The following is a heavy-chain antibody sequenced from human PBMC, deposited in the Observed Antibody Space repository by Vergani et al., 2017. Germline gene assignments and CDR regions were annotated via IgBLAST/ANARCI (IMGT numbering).Heavy chain of an antibody. CDR1: GFTFSACP. Sequence: EVQPVESGGGVIQPGGSVRLSCAASGFTFSACPMTWVRQAPGKGLEWVSAISARYPSTYYADSVKGRFTISRDNSKNMLYLQMNSLRAEDTAVYYCARLSYDTTPYLQGGYDCWGQGTLVSVSS. V-gene: IGHV3-23*04. D-gene: IGHD3-22*01. CDR2: ISARYPST. CDR3: ARLSYDTTPYLQGGYDC. J-gene: IGHJ4*02.